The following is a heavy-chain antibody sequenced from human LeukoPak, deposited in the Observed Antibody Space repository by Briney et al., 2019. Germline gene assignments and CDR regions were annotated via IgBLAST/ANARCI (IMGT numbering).Heavy chain of an antibody. CDR2: IIPIFGTA. CDR1: GGAFSSYA. Sequence: AASVKVSCKASGGAFSSYAISWVRQAPGQGLKWMGGIIPIFGTANYAQKFQGRVTITADESTSTAYMERSSLRSEDTAVYYCAQNDYYDSSGYSYWGQGTLVTVSS. D-gene: IGHD3-22*01. J-gene: IGHJ4*02. V-gene: IGHV1-69*13. CDR3: AQNDYYDSSGYSY.